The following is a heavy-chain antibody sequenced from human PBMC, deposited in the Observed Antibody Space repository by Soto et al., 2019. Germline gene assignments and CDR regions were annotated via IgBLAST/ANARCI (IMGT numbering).Heavy chain of an antibody. V-gene: IGHV4-39*01. CDR1: GGSISSSSYY. J-gene: IGHJ3*02. Sequence: SETLSLTCTVSGGSISSSSYYWGWIRQPPGKGLEWIGSIYYSGSTYYNPSLKSRVTISVDTSKNQFSLKLSSVTAADTTVYYCAGRTIFGVAGAVQAFDIWGQGTMVTVSS. CDR3: AGRTIFGVAGAVQAFDI. CDR2: IYYSGST. D-gene: IGHD3-3*01.